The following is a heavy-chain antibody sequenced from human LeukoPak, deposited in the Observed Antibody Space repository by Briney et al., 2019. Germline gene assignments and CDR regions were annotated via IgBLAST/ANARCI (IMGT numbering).Heavy chain of an antibody. CDR3: ARPMIVGKWGAFDI. CDR2: IYYSGST. D-gene: IGHD3-22*01. CDR1: GGSISSGDYY. J-gene: IGHJ3*02. V-gene: IGHV4-30-4*08. Sequence: PSETLSLTCTVSGGSISSGDYYWSWIRQPPGKGLEWIGYIYYSGSTYYNPSLKSRVTISVDTSKNQFSLKLSSVTAADTAVYYCARPMIVGKWGAFDIWGQGTMVTVSS.